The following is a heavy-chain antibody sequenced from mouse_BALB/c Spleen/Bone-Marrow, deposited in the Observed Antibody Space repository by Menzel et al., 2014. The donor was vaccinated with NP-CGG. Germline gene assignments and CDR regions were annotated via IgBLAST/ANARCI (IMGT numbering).Heavy chain of an antibody. J-gene: IGHJ4*01. CDR2: IDPANGNT. V-gene: IGHV14-3*02. CDR3: ARYYYAMDY. CDR1: GFNIKDTY. Sequence: EVQLQQSGAELVKPGASVKLSCTASGFNIKDTYMHWVKQRPGRGLEWIGRIDPANGNTKYDPKFQGKATITADTSSNTAYLQLSSLASEDTAVYYCARYYYAMDYWGQGTSVTVSS.